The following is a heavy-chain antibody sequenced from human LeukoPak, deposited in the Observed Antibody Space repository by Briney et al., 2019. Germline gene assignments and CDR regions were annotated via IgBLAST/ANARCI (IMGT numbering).Heavy chain of an antibody. J-gene: IGHJ4*02. CDR2: ITGTGGST. D-gene: IGHD6-19*01. V-gene: IGHV3-23*01. CDR1: GFSLSSYG. Sequence: GGSLRLSCAASGFSLSSYGVSWVRQPPGKGLEWVSGITGTGGSTYYADSVKGRFTVSRDTSKNTLYLQMNSLRAEDTAIYYCPREHGTAVAGFYYWGQGTLVTVSS. CDR3: PREHGTAVAGFYY.